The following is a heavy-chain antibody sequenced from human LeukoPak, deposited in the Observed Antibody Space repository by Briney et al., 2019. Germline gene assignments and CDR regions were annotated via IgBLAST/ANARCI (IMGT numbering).Heavy chain of an antibody. J-gene: IGHJ4*02. Sequence: PSQTLSLTCTVSGDSISSGSYYWTWIRQPAGKGLEWIGRIYTSGSTNYNPSLKSRVTISVDTSKNQFSLKLSSVTAADTAVYYCARALTYGSGSAGFDYWGQGTLVTVSS. CDR3: ARALTYGSGSAGFDY. CDR2: IYTSGST. V-gene: IGHV4-61*02. CDR1: GDSISSGSYY. D-gene: IGHD3-10*01.